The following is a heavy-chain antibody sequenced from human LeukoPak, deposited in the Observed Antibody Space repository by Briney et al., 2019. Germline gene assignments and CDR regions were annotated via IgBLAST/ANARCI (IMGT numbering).Heavy chain of an antibody. CDR3: ARVVSGYSSGWRFDY. D-gene: IGHD6-19*01. CDR1: GGTFSSYS. Sequence: ASVNVFCKFSGGTFSSYSISWVRQAPGQGLEWMGGIIPIFGTANYAQKFQGRVTITADESTSTAYMELSSLRSEDTAVYYCARVVSGYSSGWRFDYWGQGTLVTVSS. CDR2: IIPIFGTA. V-gene: IGHV1-69*13. J-gene: IGHJ4*02.